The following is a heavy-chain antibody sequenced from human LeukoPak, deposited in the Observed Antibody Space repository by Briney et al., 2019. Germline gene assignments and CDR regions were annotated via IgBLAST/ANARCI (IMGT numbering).Heavy chain of an antibody. J-gene: IGHJ5*02. CDR2: IYYSGST. CDR1: GFTFSSYA. V-gene: IGHV4-59*01. D-gene: IGHD3-3*01. Sequence: GSLRPSCAASGFTFSSYAMSWVRQAPGKGLEWIGYIYYSGSTNYNPSLKSRVTISVDTSKNQFSLKLSSVTAADTAVYYCARGESGYDFWSGYADNNWFDPWGQGTLVTVSS. CDR3: ARGESGYDFWSGYADNNWFDP.